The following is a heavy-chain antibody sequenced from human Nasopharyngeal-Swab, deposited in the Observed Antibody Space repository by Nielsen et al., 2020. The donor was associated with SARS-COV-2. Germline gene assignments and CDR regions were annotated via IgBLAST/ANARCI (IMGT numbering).Heavy chain of an antibody. D-gene: IGHD1-7*01. Sequence: SLKISCAASGFTFDDYAMHWVRQVPGKGLEWVSGISWNSVSIGYADSVKGRFTISRDNSKNMVFLQMNSLRVDDTAVYSCAKDFDSNSPIPTPLDYWGQGTLVTVSS. J-gene: IGHJ4*02. CDR2: ISWNSVSI. V-gene: IGHV3-9*01. CDR3: AKDFDSNSPIPTPLDY. CDR1: GFTFDDYA.